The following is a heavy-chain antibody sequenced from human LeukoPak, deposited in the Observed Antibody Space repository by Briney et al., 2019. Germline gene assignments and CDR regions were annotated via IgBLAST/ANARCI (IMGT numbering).Heavy chain of an antibody. CDR3: ARRLTQYDCFDP. D-gene: IGHD2-2*01. CDR1: GDSVSSNSVT. CDR2: TYYRTTWYN. V-gene: IGHV6-1*01. Sequence: SQTLSLACAISGDSVSSNSVTWNWIRQSPSRGLEWLGRTYYRTTWYNDYAVSVRGRITVNPDTSKNQFSLHLNSVTPEDTAVYYCARRLTQYDCFDPWGQGILVTVSS. J-gene: IGHJ5*02.